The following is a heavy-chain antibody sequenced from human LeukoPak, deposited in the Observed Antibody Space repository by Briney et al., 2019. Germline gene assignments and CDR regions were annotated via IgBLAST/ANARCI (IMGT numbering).Heavy chain of an antibody. CDR3: ARDIAAAGKDY. CDR1: GSTFSDYY. J-gene: IGHJ4*02. Sequence: GGSLRLSCAASGSTFSDYYMSWIRQAPGKGLEWVSYISSSSSYTNYADSVKGRFTISRDNAKNSLYLQMNSLRAEDTAVYYCARDIAAAGKDYWGQGTLVTVSS. V-gene: IGHV3-11*06. CDR2: ISSSSSYT. D-gene: IGHD6-13*01.